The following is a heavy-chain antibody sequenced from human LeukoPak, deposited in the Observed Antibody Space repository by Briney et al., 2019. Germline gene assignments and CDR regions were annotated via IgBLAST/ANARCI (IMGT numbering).Heavy chain of an antibody. D-gene: IGHD3-10*01. CDR2: ISYDGSNK. J-gene: IGHJ4*02. CDR1: GFTFSSYA. V-gene: IGHV3-30-3*01. CDR3: ARHVPMVRGVAGYDY. Sequence: GGSLRLSCAASGFTFSSYAMHWVRQAPGKGLEWVAVISYDGSNKYYADSVKGRFTISRDNSKNTLYLQMNSLRAEDTAVYYCARHVPMVRGVAGYDYWGQGTLVTVSS.